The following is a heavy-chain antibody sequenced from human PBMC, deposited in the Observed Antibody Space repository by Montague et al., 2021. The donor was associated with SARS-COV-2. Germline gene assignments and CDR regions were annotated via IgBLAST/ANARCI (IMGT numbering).Heavy chain of an antibody. CDR1: GGSFCAYC. CDR3: ARGLPPPPSYYYESSGYYFDQ. CDR2: INHSGGT. V-gene: IGHV4-34*01. J-gene: IGHJ4*02. D-gene: IGHD3-22*01. Sequence: SETLSLTCAVYGGSFCAYCWSWIRQAPGKGLEWIGQINHSGGTNYSPSLKSRVTISLDTSKNQFSLNLNSVTAADTAVYYCARGLPPPPSYYYESSGYYFDQWGQGTLVTVSS.